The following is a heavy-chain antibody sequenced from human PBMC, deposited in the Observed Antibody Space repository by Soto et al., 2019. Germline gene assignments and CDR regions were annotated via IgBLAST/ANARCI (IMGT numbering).Heavy chain of an antibody. CDR2: ISSSGLTI. CDR3: ARGPYRNTYNWFDS. V-gene: IGHV3-48*04. Sequence: PGGSLRLSCAASGFTFSSYGMNWVRQAPGKGLAWVSYISSSGLTIYYADSVKGRFTISRDNAKNSLYLQMNSLGVEDTAVYYCARGPYRNTYNWFDSWGQGTLVTVSS. CDR1: GFTFSSYG. D-gene: IGHD5-12*01. J-gene: IGHJ5*02.